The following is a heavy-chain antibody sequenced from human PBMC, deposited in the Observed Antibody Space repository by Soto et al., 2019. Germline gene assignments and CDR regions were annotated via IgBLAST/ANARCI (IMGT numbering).Heavy chain of an antibody. Sequence: EVQLVESGGGLVKPGGSLRLSCAASGFTFSSYSMNWVRQAPGKGLEWVSSITGSSTYIYYADSVKGRFTISRDNAKNSLALQKNSLRAEDKAVSYCARVVDYCDPYYCYGMDVWGQGTTVTVSS. J-gene: IGHJ6*02. V-gene: IGHV3-21*01. CDR1: GFTFSSYS. D-gene: IGHD3-22*01. CDR3: ARVVDYCDPYYCYGMDV. CDR2: ITGSSTYI.